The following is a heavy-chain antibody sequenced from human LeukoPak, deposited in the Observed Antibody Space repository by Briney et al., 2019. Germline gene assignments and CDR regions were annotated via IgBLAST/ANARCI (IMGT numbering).Heavy chain of an antibody. Sequence: GGSLRLSCAASGFTFSSYSMNWVRQAPGKGLEWASYISSTSSTKQYADSVKGRFTISRDNAKNSLYLQMNSLRAEDTAMYYCARDPTTYGMDVWGQGTTVTVSS. D-gene: IGHD1-14*01. J-gene: IGHJ6*02. CDR2: ISSTSSTK. V-gene: IGHV3-48*01. CDR3: ARDPTTYGMDV. CDR1: GFTFSSYS.